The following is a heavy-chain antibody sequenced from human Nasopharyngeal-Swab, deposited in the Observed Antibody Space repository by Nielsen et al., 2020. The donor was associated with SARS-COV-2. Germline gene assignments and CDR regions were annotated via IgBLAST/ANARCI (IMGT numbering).Heavy chain of an antibody. CDR2: ISNSSSYI. Sequence: WIRQPPGKGLEWVSSISNSSSYIYYADSVKGRFTISRDNAKNSLYLQMNSLRAEDTAVYYCARDNDAFDIWGQGTMVTVSS. J-gene: IGHJ3*02. CDR3: ARDNDAFDI. V-gene: IGHV3-21*01.